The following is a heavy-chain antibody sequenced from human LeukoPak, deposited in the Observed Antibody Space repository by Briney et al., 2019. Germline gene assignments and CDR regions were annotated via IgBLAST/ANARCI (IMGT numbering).Heavy chain of an antibody. CDR2: INHSGST. CDR3: ARSDWYFDL. J-gene: IGHJ2*01. Sequence: SETLSLTCTVSGGSISSSSYYWGWIRQPPGKGLEWIGEINHSGSTNYNPSLKSRVTISVDTSKNQFSLKLSSVTAADTAVYYCARSDWYFDLWGRGTLVTVSS. V-gene: IGHV4-39*07. CDR1: GGSISSSSYY.